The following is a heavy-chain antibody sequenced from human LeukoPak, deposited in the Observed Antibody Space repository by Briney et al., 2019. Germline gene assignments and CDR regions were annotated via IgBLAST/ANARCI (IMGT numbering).Heavy chain of an antibody. CDR1: GGSFSGYY. CDR3: ARGGGKHSSGWRNYYYYYMDV. V-gene: IGHV4-34*01. D-gene: IGHD6-19*01. CDR2: INHGGST. Sequence: PSETLSLTCAVYGGSFSGYYWSWIRQPPGKGLEWIGEINHGGSTNYNPSLKSRVTISVDTSKNQFSLKLSSVTAADTAVYYCARGGGKHSSGWRNYYYYYMDVWGKGTTVTVSS. J-gene: IGHJ6*03.